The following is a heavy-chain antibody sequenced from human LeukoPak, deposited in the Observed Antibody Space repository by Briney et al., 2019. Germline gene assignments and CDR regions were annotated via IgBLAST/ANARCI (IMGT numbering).Heavy chain of an antibody. CDR1: GYSISSGYY. CDR2: IYHSGRT. V-gene: IGHV4-38-2*02. Sequence: KSSETLSLTCTVSGYSISSGYYWGWIRQPPGKGLEWIGSIYHSGRTYYNPSLKSRVTISVDTSKNQFSLKLSSVTAADTAVYYCATSRQLLDNWFDPWGQGTLVTVSS. CDR3: ATSRQLLDNWFDP. D-gene: IGHD2-2*01. J-gene: IGHJ5*02.